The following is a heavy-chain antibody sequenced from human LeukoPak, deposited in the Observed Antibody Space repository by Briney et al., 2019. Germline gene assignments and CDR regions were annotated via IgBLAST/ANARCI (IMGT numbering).Heavy chain of an antibody. CDR1: GGSISSGSYY. V-gene: IGHV4-61*02. J-gene: IGHJ3*02. D-gene: IGHD6-13*01. CDR3: ARASSTDAFDI. CDR2: IYTSGST. Sequence: SQTLSLTCTVSGGSISSGSYYWSWIRQPAGKGLEWIGRIYTSGSTNYNPSLKSRVTISVDTSKNQFSLKLSSVTAADTAVYYCARASSTDAFDIWGQGTMVTVSS.